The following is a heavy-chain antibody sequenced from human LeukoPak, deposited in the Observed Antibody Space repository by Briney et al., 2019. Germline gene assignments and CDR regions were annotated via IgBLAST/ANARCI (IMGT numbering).Heavy chain of an antibody. D-gene: IGHD3-3*01. V-gene: IGHV1-18*04. CDR3: ARDPYYDFWSGYYYYMDV. J-gene: IGHJ6*03. CDR2: ISAYNGNT. Sequence: EASVKVSCKASGYTFTSYGISWVRQAPGQGLEWMGWISAYNGNTNYAQKLQGRVTMTTDTSTSTAYMELRGLRSDDTAVYYCARDPYYDFWSGYYYYMDVWGKGTTVTVSS. CDR1: GYTFTSYG.